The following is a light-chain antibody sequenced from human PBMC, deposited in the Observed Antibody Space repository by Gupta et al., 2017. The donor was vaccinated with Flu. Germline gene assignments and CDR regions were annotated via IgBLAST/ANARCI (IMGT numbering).Light chain of an antibody. CDR1: QSLLHTTGYNY. V-gene: IGKV2-28*01. J-gene: IGKJ1*01. Sequence: DIVMTQSPLVLSVPPGEPASISCRSSQSLLHTTGYNYLDWYLQKPGQSPRLLIYLGSNRASGVPYRFSGSGSGTDLTLTISSLEAEDVGVYYCMQALQTPSFGQGTKVEIK. CDR2: LGS. CDR3: MQALQTPS.